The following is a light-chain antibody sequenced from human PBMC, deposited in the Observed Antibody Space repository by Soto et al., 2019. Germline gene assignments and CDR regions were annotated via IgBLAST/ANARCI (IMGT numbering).Light chain of an antibody. J-gene: IGLJ1*01. V-gene: IGLV2-11*01. CDR3: CSHSASYTFV. CDR2: DVT. CDR1: SSDVGGYNC. Sequence: ALTQPRSVSGSPGQSVTISCTGTSSDVGGYNCVSWYQQHPGKAPQLIIYDVTQRPSGVPDRFSGSKSGNTASLSISGLQAEDEADYYCCSHSASYTFVFGTGTKVT.